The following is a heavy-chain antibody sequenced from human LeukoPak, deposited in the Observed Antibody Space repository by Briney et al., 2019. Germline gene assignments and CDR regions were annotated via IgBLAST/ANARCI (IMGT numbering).Heavy chain of an antibody. Sequence: PSETLSLTCTVSGGSISSYYWSWIRQPPGKGLEWIGHIYYSGSTHYNPSLKSRVTISVDTSKNQFSLKLSSVTAADTAVYYCALGIGIVVVMRWGQGTLVTVSS. CDR2: IYYSGST. J-gene: IGHJ4*02. D-gene: IGHD3-22*01. CDR3: ALGIGIVVVMR. CDR1: GGSISSYY. V-gene: IGHV4-59*08.